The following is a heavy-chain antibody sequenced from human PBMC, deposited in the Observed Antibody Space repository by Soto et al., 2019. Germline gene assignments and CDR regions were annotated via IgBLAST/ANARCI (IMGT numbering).Heavy chain of an antibody. J-gene: IGHJ6*02. D-gene: IGHD3-10*01. V-gene: IGHV3-23*01. Sequence: GGSLRLSFAASGFTFSSYAMSWVRQAPGKGLEWVSSIRCSGGSTYYADSVKGRFTISIDNPKKKLYLKMNSLRAEATAVYYCAGRQTYYYGSGSYWAEHGMHXWGQGTTVTVS. CDR1: GFTFSSYA. CDR2: IRCSGGST. CDR3: AGRQTYYYGSGSYWAEHGMHX.